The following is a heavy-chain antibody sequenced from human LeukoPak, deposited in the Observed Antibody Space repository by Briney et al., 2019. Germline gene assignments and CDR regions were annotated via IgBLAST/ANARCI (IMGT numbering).Heavy chain of an antibody. J-gene: IGHJ4*02. Sequence: GGSLRLSCGASGFTFSSYGMHWVRQAPGKGLEWVAFIRYDGSNKYYADSVKGRFTISRDNSKNTLYLQMNSLRAEDTAVYYCAKDHYYYYDSSGYLQNWGQGTLVTVSS. CDR3: AKDHYYYYDSSGYLQN. CDR1: GFTFSSYG. D-gene: IGHD3-22*01. CDR2: IRYDGSNK. V-gene: IGHV3-30*02.